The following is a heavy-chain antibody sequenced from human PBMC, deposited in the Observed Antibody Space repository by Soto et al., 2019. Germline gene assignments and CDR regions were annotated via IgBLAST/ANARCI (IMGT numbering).Heavy chain of an antibody. CDR1: GFTFNTYA. CDR2: ITTRGART. D-gene: IGHD3-9*01. V-gene: IGHV3-23*01. Sequence: VGSLRLSCAASGFTFNTYAMTWVRQTPWKGLEWVSFITTRGARTYYADPVRGRFTISTDSSRNTLYLQMNSLRPDDTAVYFCARYRSDGSASFDSWGQGTRVTVSS. CDR3: ARYRSDGSASFDS. J-gene: IGHJ4*02.